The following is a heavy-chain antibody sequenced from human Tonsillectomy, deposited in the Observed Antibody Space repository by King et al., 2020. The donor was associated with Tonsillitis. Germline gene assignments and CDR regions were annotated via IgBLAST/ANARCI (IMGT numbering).Heavy chain of an antibody. V-gene: IGHV1-18*01. J-gene: IGHJ2*01. Sequence: QLVQSGAEVKKPGASVKVSCKASGYTFTSYGISWVRQAPGQGLEWMGWISAYNGNTNYAQKLQGRVTMTTDTSTSTAYMELRSLRSDDTAVYYCARDLHDYDRGSDWYFDLWGRGTLVTVSS. CDR3: ARDLHDYDRGSDWYFDL. CDR1: GYTFTSYG. CDR2: ISAYNGNT. D-gene: IGHD4-17*01.